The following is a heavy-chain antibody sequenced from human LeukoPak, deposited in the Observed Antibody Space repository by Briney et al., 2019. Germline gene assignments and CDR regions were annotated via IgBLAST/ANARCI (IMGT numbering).Heavy chain of an antibody. Sequence: GSLRLSCAASGFTFSSYEMNWVRHAPGKGLEWVSYISSSGSNIYYADSVKGRFTISRDNSKNTLYLQMNSLRAEDMAVYDCARDPSMTTVDTHFDCWGQGTLVTVSS. CDR1: GFTFSSYE. D-gene: IGHD4-23*01. J-gene: IGHJ4*02. CDR2: ISSSGSNI. CDR3: ARDPSMTTVDTHFDC. V-gene: IGHV3-48*03.